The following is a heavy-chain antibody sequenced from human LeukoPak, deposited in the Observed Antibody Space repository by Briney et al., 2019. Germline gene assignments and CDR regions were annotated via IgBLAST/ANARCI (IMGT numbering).Heavy chain of an antibody. Sequence: GGSLRLSCAASGFTFSSYGIHWVRQAPGKGLEWVALIWYDGSNKYYTDSVKGRLTISRDNSKNTLYLQMNNLRAEDTAVYYCAREGPRGNSQFDYWGQGTLVTVSS. CDR2: IWYDGSNK. CDR1: GFTFSSYG. D-gene: IGHD2/OR15-2a*01. J-gene: IGHJ4*02. V-gene: IGHV3-33*01. CDR3: AREGPRGNSQFDY.